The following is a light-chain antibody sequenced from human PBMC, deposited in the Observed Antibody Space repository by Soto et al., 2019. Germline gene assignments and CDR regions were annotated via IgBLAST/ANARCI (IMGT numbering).Light chain of an antibody. CDR1: QSVSSSY. V-gene: IGKV3-20*01. CDR2: GAS. J-gene: IGKJ1*01. CDR3: QQYHTSPLT. Sequence: EIVLTQSPGTLSLSPGERATFSCGASQSVSSSYIAWYQQKRGQAPRRLIYGASIRATGIPDRFSGSGSGTDFTLTISRLEPEDFALYYCQQYHTSPLTFGQGTKVDI.